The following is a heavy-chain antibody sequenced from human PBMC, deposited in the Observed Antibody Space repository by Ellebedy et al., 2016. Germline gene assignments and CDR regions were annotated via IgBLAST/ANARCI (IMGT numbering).Heavy chain of an antibody. Sequence: SVKVSXXASGGTFSSYAISWVRQAPGQGLEWMGGIIPIFGTANYAQKFQGRVTITADESTSTAYMELSSLRSEDTAVYYCARAGWTSGSSPPSWGQGTMVTVSS. J-gene: IGHJ3*01. D-gene: IGHD1-26*01. CDR3: ARAGWTSGSSPPS. CDR2: IIPIFGTA. CDR1: GGTFSSYA. V-gene: IGHV1-69*13.